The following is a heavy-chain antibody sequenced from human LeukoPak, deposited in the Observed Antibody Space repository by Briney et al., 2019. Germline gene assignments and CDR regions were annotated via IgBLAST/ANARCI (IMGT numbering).Heavy chain of an antibody. J-gene: IGHJ6*02. CDR3: ARDRAYCGGDCYSYYYGMDV. CDR2: IIPILGIA. D-gene: IGHD2-21*02. CDR1: GGTFSSYA. Sequence: ASVKASCKASGGTFSSYAISWVRQAPGQGLEWMGRIIPILGIANYAQKFQGRVTITADKSTSTAYMELSSLRSEDTAVYYCARDRAYCGGDCYSYYYGMDVWGQGTTVTVSS. V-gene: IGHV1-69*04.